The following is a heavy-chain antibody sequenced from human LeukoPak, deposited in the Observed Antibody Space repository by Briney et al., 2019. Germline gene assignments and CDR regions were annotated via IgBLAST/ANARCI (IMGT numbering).Heavy chain of an antibody. V-gene: IGHV3-48*03. CDR2: ISSSGSTI. CDR1: GFTFSSYE. Sequence: PGGSLRLSCAASGFTFSSYEMNWVRQAPGKGLEWVSYISSSGSTIYYADSVKGRFTISRDNAKNSLYLQMNSLRAEDTAVYYCARKGIYYYYYYMDVWGKGTTVTVSS. CDR3: ARKGIYYYYYYMDV. J-gene: IGHJ6*03.